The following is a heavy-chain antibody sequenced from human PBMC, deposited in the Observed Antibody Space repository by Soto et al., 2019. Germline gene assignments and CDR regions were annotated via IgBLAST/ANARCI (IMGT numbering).Heavy chain of an antibody. CDR1: GYSFTSYD. J-gene: IGHJ4*02. CDR3: ARSRTTVVDY. Sequence: GASVKVSCKASGYSFTSYDINWVRQATGQGLEWMGWMNPNSGNTGRPQRFQGRVTMTRNTSISTAYMELSNLYSDDTAVYYCARSRTTVVDYWGQGTQVTVSS. V-gene: IGHV1-8*01. CDR2: MNPNSGNT. D-gene: IGHD4-17*01.